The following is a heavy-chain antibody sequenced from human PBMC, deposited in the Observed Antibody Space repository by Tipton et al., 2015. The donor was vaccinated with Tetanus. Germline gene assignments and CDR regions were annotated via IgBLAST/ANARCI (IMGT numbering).Heavy chain of an antibody. CDR1: GGSVRSGDYY. D-gene: IGHD1-26*01. Sequence: TLSLTCTVSGGSVRSGDYYWNWVRQNPGKGLEWLGYIFSGGTTFYSPSLNGRVSMSLDTSKNLFALRLASVTAADTAVYYCARDRHPYRISGAFRGNDALDIWGPGAPVTVSS. J-gene: IGHJ6*02. CDR2: IFSGGTT. V-gene: IGHV4-31*03. CDR3: ARDRHPYRISGAFRGNDALDI.